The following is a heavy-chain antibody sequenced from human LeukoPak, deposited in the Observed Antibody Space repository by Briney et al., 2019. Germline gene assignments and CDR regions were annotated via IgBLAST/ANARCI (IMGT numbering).Heavy chain of an antibody. Sequence: PGGSLRLSCAASGFTVSSNYMSWVRQAPGKGLEWVSVIYSGGSTYYADSVKGRFTISRDNSKNTLYLQMNSLRAEDTAVYYCASNYGSGSYYMDYWGQGTLVTVSS. CDR3: ASNYGSGSYYMDY. CDR1: GFTVSSNY. J-gene: IGHJ4*02. D-gene: IGHD3-10*01. V-gene: IGHV3-53*01. CDR2: IYSGGST.